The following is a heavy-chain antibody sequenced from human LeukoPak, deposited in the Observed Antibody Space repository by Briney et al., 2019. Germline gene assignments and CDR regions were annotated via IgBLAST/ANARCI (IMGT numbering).Heavy chain of an antibody. V-gene: IGHV1-69*04. J-gene: IGHJ4*02. D-gene: IGHD4-17*01. Sequence: GASVKVSCKASGGTFSSYAISWVRQAPGQGLEWMGRIIPILGIANYAQKFQGRVTITADKSTSTVHMELSSLRSEDTAVYYCARDDYGDYYFDYWGQGTLVTVSS. CDR1: GGTFSSYA. CDR2: IIPILGIA. CDR3: ARDDYGDYYFDY.